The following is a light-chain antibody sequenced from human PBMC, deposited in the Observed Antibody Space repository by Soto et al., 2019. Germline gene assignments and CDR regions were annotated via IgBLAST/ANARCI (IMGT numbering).Light chain of an antibody. Sequence: DIQMTQSPSTLSASVGDRVTITCRASQSITNWLAWYQQKPGKAPKLLIYKASSLESGVPSRFSGSGAGTQVTLTISSLQPDDFGTYYCQHYDSYPYTFGQGTKREIK. CDR2: KAS. V-gene: IGKV1-5*03. CDR3: QHYDSYPYT. J-gene: IGKJ2*01. CDR1: QSITNW.